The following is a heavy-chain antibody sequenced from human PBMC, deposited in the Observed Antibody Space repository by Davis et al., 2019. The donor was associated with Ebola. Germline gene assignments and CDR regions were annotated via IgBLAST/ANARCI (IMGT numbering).Heavy chain of an antibody. CDR1: GGSINNYY. V-gene: IGHV4-59*08. CDR3: ARHMTVAAIKGYGLDV. J-gene: IGHJ6*02. Sequence: SETLSLTCTVSGGSINNYYWSWIRQPPGKGLEWLGYIYYSGSTKYNPSLKSRVTISVDTSKNQLSLNLSSLTAADTAVYYCARHMTVAAIKGYGLDVWGQGTTVTVSS. CDR2: IYYSGST. D-gene: IGHD3-22*01.